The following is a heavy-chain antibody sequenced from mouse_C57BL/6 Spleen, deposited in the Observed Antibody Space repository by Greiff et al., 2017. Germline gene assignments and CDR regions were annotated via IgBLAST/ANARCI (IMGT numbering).Heavy chain of an antibody. CDR1: GYAFSSSW. V-gene: IGHV1-82*01. J-gene: IGHJ4*01. D-gene: IGHD2-5*01. CDR3: ARSYYSNYLYYAMDY. Sequence: VQLQQSGPELVKPGASVKISCKASGYAFSSSWMNWVKQRPGKGLEWIGRIYPGDGDTNYNGKFKGKATLTADKSSSTAYMQLSSLTSEDSAVYFCARSYYSNYLYYAMDYWGQGTSVTVSS. CDR2: IYPGDGDT.